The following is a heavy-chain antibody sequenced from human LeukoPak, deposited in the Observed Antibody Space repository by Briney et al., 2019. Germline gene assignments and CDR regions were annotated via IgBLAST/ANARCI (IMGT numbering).Heavy chain of an antibody. CDR3: ARIDSGPTEGVYNDYGDY. D-gene: IGHD6-13*01. Sequence: GGSLRLSCAASGFTFSSYAMSRVRQAPGKGLEWVSAISGSSGSTYYADSVKGRFTISRDNSKNTLYLQMSSLRAEDTAVYYCARIDSGPTEGVYNDYGDYWGQGTLVTVSS. V-gene: IGHV3-23*01. J-gene: IGHJ4*02. CDR1: GFTFSSYA. CDR2: ISGSSGST.